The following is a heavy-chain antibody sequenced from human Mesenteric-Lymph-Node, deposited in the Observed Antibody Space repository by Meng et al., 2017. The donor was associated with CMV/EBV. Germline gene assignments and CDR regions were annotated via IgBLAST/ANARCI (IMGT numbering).Heavy chain of an antibody. CDR2: INHSGST. D-gene: IGHD6-6*01. V-gene: IGHV4-34*01. CDR3: ARGLWQLAPNDAFDI. CDR1: GGSFSGYY. J-gene: IGHJ3*02. Sequence: GSLRLSCAVYGGSFSGYYWSWIRQPPGKGLEWIGEINHSGSTNYNPSLKSRVTISVDTSKNQFSLKLSSVTAADTAVYYCARGLWQLAPNDAFDIWGQGTMVTVSS.